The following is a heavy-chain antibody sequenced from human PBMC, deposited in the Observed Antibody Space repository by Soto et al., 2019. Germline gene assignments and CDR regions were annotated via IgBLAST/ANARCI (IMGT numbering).Heavy chain of an antibody. J-gene: IGHJ6*02. Sequence: QVQLVESGGGVVQPGRSLRLSCAASGFTFSSYGMHWVRQAPGKGLEWVAVISYDGSNKYYADSVKGRFTISRDNSKNTLYLQMNSLRAEDTAVYYCAKDLVESPLELRERYYYYAMDVWGQGTTVTVSS. V-gene: IGHV3-30*18. D-gene: IGHD1-7*01. CDR3: AKDLVESPLELRERYYYYAMDV. CDR1: GFTFSSYG. CDR2: ISYDGSNK.